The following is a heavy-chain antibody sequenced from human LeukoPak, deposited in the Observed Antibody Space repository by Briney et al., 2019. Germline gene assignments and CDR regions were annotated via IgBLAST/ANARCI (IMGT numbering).Heavy chain of an antibody. Sequence: PGGSLRLSCGVSGFTFSRLWKHWPRQATGTGLAWVANIKQAGPEKWYVASVKGRFTISRDNAKISLYLQMNTLRAEDTAVYYCARRYFDLWGRGTLVTVSS. J-gene: IGHJ2*01. CDR2: IKQAGPEK. CDR3: ARRYFDL. V-gene: IGHV3-7*03. CDR1: GFTFSRLW.